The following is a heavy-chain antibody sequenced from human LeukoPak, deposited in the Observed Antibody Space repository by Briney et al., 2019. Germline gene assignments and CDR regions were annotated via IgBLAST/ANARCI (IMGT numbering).Heavy chain of an antibody. CDR1: GFTFSSYA. CDR3: AKEPDGYSSSWYSGGYYFDY. D-gene: IGHD6-13*01. V-gene: IGHV3-23*01. Sequence: PGGSLRLSCAASGFTFSSYAMSWVRQAPGKGLEWVSATSGSGGSTYYADSVKGRFTISRDNSKNTLYLQMNSLRAEDTAVYYCAKEPDGYSSSWYSGGYYFDYWGQGTLVTVSS. J-gene: IGHJ4*02. CDR2: TSGSGGST.